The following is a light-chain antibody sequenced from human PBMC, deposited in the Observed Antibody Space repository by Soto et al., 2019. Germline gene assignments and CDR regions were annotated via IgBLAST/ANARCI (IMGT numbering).Light chain of an antibody. V-gene: IGKV1-5*03. Sequence: DIQMTQSPSTLSASVGDRVTITCRASQSISSRLAWYQQKPGKDPKLLIYKASNLESGVTSRFSGSGSGTEFTLTISCLPPDDLATYYCQQYDSYPRTFGQGTKVEI. CDR3: QQYDSYPRT. CDR1: QSISSR. J-gene: IGKJ1*01. CDR2: KAS.